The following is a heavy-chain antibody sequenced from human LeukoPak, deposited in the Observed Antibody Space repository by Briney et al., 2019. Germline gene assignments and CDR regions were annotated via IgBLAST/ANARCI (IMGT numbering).Heavy chain of an antibody. CDR3: AIYYGYNYGYLHY. Sequence: SETLSLTCTVSGGSISSRSYYWGWIRQPPGKGLEWIGSIYYSGSAYYNPSLKSRVTIAVDTSKNQFSLKLSSVTAADTAVYYCAIYYGYNYGYLHYWGQGTLVTVSS. CDR1: GGSISSRSYY. J-gene: IGHJ4*02. D-gene: IGHD5-18*01. V-gene: IGHV4-39*01. CDR2: IYYSGSA.